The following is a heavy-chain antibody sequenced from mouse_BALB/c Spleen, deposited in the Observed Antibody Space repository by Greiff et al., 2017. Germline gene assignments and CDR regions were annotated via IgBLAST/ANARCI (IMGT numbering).Heavy chain of an antibody. J-gene: IGHJ2*01. CDR3: ARHPFTTATDY. CDR1: GFAFSSYD. Sequence: EVKLVESGGGLVKPGGSLKLSCAASGFAFSSYDMSWVRQTPEKRLEWVAYISSGGGSTYYPDTVKGRFTISRDNAKNTLYLQMSSLKSEDTAMYYCARHPFTTATDYWGQGTTLTVSS. D-gene: IGHD1-2*01. V-gene: IGHV5-12-1*01. CDR2: ISSGGGST.